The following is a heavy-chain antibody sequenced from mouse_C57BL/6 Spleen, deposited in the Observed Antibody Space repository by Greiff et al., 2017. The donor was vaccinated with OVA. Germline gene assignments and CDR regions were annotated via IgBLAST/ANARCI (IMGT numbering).Heavy chain of an antibody. CDR1: GYTFTSYW. CDR2: IYPGSGST. D-gene: IGHD1-1*01. CDR3: ARKGLYYYGSSYDYAMDY. J-gene: IGHJ4*01. V-gene: IGHV1-55*01. Sequence: QVQLQQSGAELVKPGASVKMSCKASGYTFTSYWITWVKQRPGQGLEWIGDIYPGSGSTNYNEKFKSKATLTVDTSSSTAYMQLSSLTSEDSAVYYCARKGLYYYGSSYDYAMDYWGQGTSVTVSS.